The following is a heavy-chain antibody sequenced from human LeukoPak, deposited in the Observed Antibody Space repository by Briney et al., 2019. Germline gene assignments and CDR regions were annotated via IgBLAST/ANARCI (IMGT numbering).Heavy chain of an antibody. D-gene: IGHD3-10*01. V-gene: IGHV3-74*01. J-gene: IGHJ4*02. CDR3: ARVTTMAIDY. CDR2: INSDGSST. CDR1: GFTFSTYW. Sequence: GGSLRLSCAASGFTFSTYWMHWVRQGPGKGLVWVSLINSDGSSTTYADSVKGRFTISRDNAKDTLYLQMNSLRAEDTAVYYCARVTTMAIDYWGQGTLVTVSS.